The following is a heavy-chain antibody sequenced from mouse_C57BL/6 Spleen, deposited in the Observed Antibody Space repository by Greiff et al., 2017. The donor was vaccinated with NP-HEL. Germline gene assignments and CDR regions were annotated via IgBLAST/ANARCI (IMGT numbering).Heavy chain of an antibody. CDR1: GYTFTDYY. Sequence: FQLQQSGPELVKPGASVKISCKASGYTFTDYYMNWVKQSHGKSLEWIGDINPNNGGTSYNQKFKGKATLTVDKSSSTAYMELRSLTSEDSAVYYCARQTFFDYWGQGTTLTVSS. V-gene: IGHV1-26*01. J-gene: IGHJ2*01. CDR3: ARQTFFDY. CDR2: INPNNGGT.